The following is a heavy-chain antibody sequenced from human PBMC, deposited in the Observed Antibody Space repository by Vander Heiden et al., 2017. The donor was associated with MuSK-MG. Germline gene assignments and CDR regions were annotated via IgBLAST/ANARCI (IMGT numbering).Heavy chain of an antibody. V-gene: IGHV4-39*01. J-gene: IGHJ4*02. Sequence: QLQLQGSGPGLLKPSETLSLTCSVSGASISSSGYYWGWIRQPPGKGLEWIGNVYYSGTTDYNPSLESRVTVSVVTSKNQFSLKVYSVTAADTAVYYCARYKSGTMFADWGQGTLVTVSS. D-gene: IGHD1-7*01. CDR2: VYYSGTT. CDR1: GASISSSGYY. CDR3: ARYKSGTMFAD.